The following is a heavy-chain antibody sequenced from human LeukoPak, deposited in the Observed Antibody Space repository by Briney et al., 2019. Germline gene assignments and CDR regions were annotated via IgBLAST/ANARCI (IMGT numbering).Heavy chain of an antibody. CDR2: ISGSADST. V-gene: IGHV3-23*01. D-gene: IGHD3-3*01. CDR1: GFTFRSYA. J-gene: IGHJ3*02. CDR3: ASHYDSHDAFDI. Sequence: GGSLRLSCAASGFTFRSYAMSWVRQAPGEGLEWVSGISGSADSTYYADSVRGRFTISRDNSKNTLYLQMNNLRAEDMAVYYCASHYDSHDAFDIWGQGTMVTVSS.